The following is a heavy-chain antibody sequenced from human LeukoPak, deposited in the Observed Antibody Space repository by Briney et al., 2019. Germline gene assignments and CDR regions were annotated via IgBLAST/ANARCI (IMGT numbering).Heavy chain of an antibody. J-gene: IGHJ5*02. CDR3: ARRLTQYDCFDP. Sequence: SQTLSLTCAISGDSVSSNSAAWNWIRQSPSRGLEWLGRTYYRSTWYNYYAVSVRGRITVNPDTSKNQFSLHLNSVTPEDTAVYYCARRLTQYDCFDPWGQGILVTVSS. V-gene: IGHV6-1*01. CDR1: GDSVSSNSAA. D-gene: IGHD2-2*01. CDR2: TYYRSTWYN.